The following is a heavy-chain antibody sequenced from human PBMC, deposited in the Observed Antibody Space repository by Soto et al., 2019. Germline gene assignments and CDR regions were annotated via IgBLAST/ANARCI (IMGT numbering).Heavy chain of an antibody. J-gene: IGHJ6*02. CDR3: AAGTIFGVVIIPYYYGMDV. D-gene: IGHD3-3*01. CDR2: IVVGSGNT. V-gene: IGHV1-58*01. Sequence: ASVKVSCKASGFTFTSSAVQWVRQARGQRLERIGWIVVGSGNTNYAQKFQERVTITRDMSTSTAYMELSSLRSEDTAVYYCAAGTIFGVVIIPYYYGMDVWGQGTTVTVSS. CDR1: GFTFTSSA.